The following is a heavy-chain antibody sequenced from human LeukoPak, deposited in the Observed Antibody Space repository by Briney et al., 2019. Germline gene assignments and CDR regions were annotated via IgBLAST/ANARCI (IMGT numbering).Heavy chain of an antibody. CDR2: INAGNGNT. D-gene: IGHD3-16*02. V-gene: IGHV1-3*01. CDR1: GYTFTSYA. J-gene: IGHJ4*02. Sequence: VASVTVSCKASGYTFTSYAMHWVRLAPGQRLEWMGWINAGNGNTKYSQKFQGRVTITRDTSASTAYMELSSLRSEDTAVYYCAREIKDDYVWGSYPPPGYWGQGTLVTVSS. CDR3: AREIKDDYVWGSYPPPGY.